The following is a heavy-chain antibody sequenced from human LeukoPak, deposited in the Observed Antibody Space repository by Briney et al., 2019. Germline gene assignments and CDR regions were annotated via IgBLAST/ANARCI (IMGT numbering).Heavy chain of an antibody. CDR3: ARHVHYGLDV. Sequence: PSETLSLTWSVSGGSLGTNDCGSGRQPPGKGLEWIGFVSYSGSTNYNPSLKSRVSISLDTSKNQFSLRLSSVTAADTAVYYCARHVHYGLDVWGPGTTVTVSS. V-gene: IGHV4-59*08. CDR1: GGSLGTND. J-gene: IGHJ6*02. CDR2: VSYSGST.